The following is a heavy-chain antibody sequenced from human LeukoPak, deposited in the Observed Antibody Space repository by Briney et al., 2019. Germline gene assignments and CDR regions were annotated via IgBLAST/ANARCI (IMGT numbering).Heavy chain of an antibody. D-gene: IGHD1-26*01. V-gene: IGHV4-59*08. Sequence: SETLSLTCTVSGGSISSYYWSWIRQPPGKGLEWIGYIYYSGSTNYNPSLKSRVTISVDTSKNQFSLKPSSVTAADTAVYYCARLQISGSWPHYYYYYMDVWGKGTTATVSS. CDR3: ARLQISGSWPHYYYYYMDV. CDR2: IYYSGST. CDR1: GGSISSYY. J-gene: IGHJ6*03.